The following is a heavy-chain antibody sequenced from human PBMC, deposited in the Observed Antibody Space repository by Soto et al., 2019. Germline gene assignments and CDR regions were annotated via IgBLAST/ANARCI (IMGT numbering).Heavy chain of an antibody. D-gene: IGHD6-13*01. V-gene: IGHV3-30*18. J-gene: IGHJ5*02. CDR3: AKDTPSIAAAGTGWFDP. Sequence: LRLSCAASGFTFSSYGMHWVRQAPGKGLEWVAVISYDGSNKYYADSVKGRFTISRDNSKNTLYLQMNSLRAEDTAVYYCAKDTPSIAAAGTGWFDPWGQGTLVTVSS. CDR2: ISYDGSNK. CDR1: GFTFSSYG.